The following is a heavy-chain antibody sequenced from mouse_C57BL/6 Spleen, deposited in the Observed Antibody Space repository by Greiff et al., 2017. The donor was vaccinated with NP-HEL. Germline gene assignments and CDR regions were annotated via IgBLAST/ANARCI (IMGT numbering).Heavy chain of an antibody. CDR1: GFTFSSYG. Sequence: EVKLMESGGDLVKPGGSLKLSCAASGFTFSSYGMSWVRQTPDKRLEWVATISSGGSYTYYPDSVKGRFTISRDNAKNTLYLQMSSLKSEDTAMYYCARHEYDLYYFDYWGQGTTLTVSS. CDR2: ISSGGSYT. CDR3: ARHEYDLYYFDY. J-gene: IGHJ2*01. V-gene: IGHV5-6*01. D-gene: IGHD2-4*01.